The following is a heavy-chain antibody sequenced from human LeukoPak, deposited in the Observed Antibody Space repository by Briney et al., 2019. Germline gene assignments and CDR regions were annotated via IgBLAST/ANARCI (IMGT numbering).Heavy chain of an antibody. CDR2: IKQDGSEK. D-gene: IGHD2-8*01. CDR3: ARGLSYCSNGVCPFDY. V-gene: IGHV3-7*01. CDR1: GFSFSSYW. J-gene: IGHJ4*02. Sequence: PGGSLRLSCAPSGFSFSSYWMTWVRQAPGKGLEWVGNIKQDGSEKYYVDSVKGRFTISRDNAKNSLFLQMNSLRAEDTAVYYCARGLSYCSNGVCPFDYWGQGTQVTVSS.